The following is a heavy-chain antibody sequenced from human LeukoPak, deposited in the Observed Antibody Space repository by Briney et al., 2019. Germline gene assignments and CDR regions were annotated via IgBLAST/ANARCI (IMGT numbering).Heavy chain of an antibody. D-gene: IGHD3-22*01. CDR1: GFTFNTYA. Sequence: GGSLRLSCSASGFTFNTYAIHWVRQAPGKGLEYVSAISSTGGTTYYADSVKGRFTISRDNSKNTLQVQMSSLRAEDTAVYYCVKGRSSGHYYYGMDVWGQGATVTVSS. CDR2: ISSTGGTT. J-gene: IGHJ6*02. V-gene: IGHV3-64*05. CDR3: VKGRSSGHYYYGMDV.